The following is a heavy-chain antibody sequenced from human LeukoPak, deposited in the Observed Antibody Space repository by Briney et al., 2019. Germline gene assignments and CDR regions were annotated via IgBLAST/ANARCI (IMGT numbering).Heavy chain of an antibody. Sequence: SETLSLTCTVSGGSISTYYWTWIRQPPGKGLEWIGYIQCRGNADYNPSLKSRVTISVDTSNNQCSLRLSSVTAADTAIYYCARVGSLTTFDWGQGTLVTVSS. J-gene: IGHJ4*02. CDR3: ARVGSLTTFD. CDR1: GGSISTYY. V-gene: IGHV4-59*01. CDR2: IQCRGNA. D-gene: IGHD4-17*01.